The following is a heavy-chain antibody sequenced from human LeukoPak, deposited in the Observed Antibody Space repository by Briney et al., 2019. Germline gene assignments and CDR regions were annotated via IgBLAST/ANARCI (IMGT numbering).Heavy chain of an antibody. CDR2: ISGSGGST. J-gene: IGHJ4*02. V-gene: IGHV3-23*01. CDR3: AKRALDFWSGYEDY. Sequence: GGSLRPSCEASGLTFSSFAMSWGRKAPGKGLEGASAISGSGGSTYYADSVKGRFTISRDNSKNTLYLQMNSLRAEDTAVYYCAKRALDFWSGYEDYWGQGTLVTVSS. CDR1: GLTFSSFA. D-gene: IGHD3-3*01.